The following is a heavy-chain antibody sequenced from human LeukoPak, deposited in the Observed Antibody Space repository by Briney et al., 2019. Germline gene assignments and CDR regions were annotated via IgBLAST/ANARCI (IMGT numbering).Heavy chain of an antibody. V-gene: IGHV1-46*01. D-gene: IGHD1-1*01. J-gene: IGHJ4*02. CDR1: GYTFTNYY. Sequence: GASVKVSCKASGYTFTNYYMHWVRQAPGQGLEWMGLINPGGGNTNYAQNFQGRVTMTRDTSTSTVYMELSSLRSEDTAIYYCAREVGIREATRFDYWGQGTLVTVSS. CDR2: INPGGGNT. CDR3: AREVGIREATRFDY.